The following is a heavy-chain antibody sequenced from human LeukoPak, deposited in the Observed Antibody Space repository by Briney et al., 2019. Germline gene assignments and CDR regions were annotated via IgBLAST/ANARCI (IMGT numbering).Heavy chain of an antibody. CDR3: AKKWGYYYDSSGPTDDAFDI. V-gene: IGHV3-33*06. D-gene: IGHD3-22*01. CDR2: IWYDGTNK. CDR1: GFTFSRYG. Sequence: GGSLRLSCAASGFTFSRYGMHWVRQAPGKGLEWVAVIWYDGTNKDYGDSVKGRFSISRDNSKNTLTLQMNSLRAEDTAVYYCAKKWGYYYDSSGPTDDAFDIWGQGTMVTVSS. J-gene: IGHJ3*02.